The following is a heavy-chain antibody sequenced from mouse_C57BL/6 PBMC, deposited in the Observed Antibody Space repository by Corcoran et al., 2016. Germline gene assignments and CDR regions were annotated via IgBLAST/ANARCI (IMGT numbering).Heavy chain of an antibody. CDR1: GYTFTDYY. D-gene: IGHD1-1*01. CDR2: IFPGSGST. J-gene: IGHJ1*03. Sequence: QVRLQQSGPERVKPGASVKISCKASGYTFTDYYINWVKQRPGQGLEWIGWIFPGSGSTYYNEKFKGKATLTVDKSSSTAYMLLSSLTSEDSAVYFCARSDYGSSYGYFDVWGTGTTVTVSS. CDR3: ARSDYGSSYGYFDV. V-gene: IGHV1-75*01.